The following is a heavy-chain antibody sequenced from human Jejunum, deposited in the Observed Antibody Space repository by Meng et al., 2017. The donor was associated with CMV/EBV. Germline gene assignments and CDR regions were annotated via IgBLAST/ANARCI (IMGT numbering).Heavy chain of an antibody. J-gene: IGHJ4*02. CDR3: ARGTAIDPAMAGAFDY. Sequence: SFSSYSMNWVRQAPGKGQEWVSVITTSGSYIYYANSVKGRFTISRDNAKNSLFPQMDSLRAEDTAVYYCARGTAIDPAMAGAFDYWGQGTLVTVSS. V-gene: IGHV3-21*01. D-gene: IGHD5-18*01. CDR2: ITTSGSYI. CDR1: SFSSYS.